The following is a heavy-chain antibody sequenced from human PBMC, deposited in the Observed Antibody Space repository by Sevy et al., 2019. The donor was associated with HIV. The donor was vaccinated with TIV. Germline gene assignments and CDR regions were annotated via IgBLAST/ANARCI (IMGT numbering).Heavy chain of an antibody. CDR3: ARESREFRFDP. Sequence: GGSLRLSCAASGFNFSNFAMHWVRRAPGKGLEWVALIWYDGSNKNYADSMKGRFTISRDNSKNTLYLQVNSLRAEDTAVYYCARESREFRFDPWGQGTLVTVSS. J-gene: IGHJ5*02. CDR1: GFNFSNFA. CDR2: IWYDGSNK. D-gene: IGHD3-10*01. V-gene: IGHV3-33*01.